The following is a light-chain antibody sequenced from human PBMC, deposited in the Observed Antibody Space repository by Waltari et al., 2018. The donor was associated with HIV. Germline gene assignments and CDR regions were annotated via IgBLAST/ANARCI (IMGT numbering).Light chain of an antibody. CDR3: MQALQSPNT. V-gene: IGKV2-28*01. Sequence: DILLTQSPLSLSVTPGEPASISCRSSQSLVHTNGYNYLDWYLQKPGQSPQLLISLASTRASGVPDRFSGSGSGTDFTLKISRVEAEDVGVYYCMQALQSPNTFGQGTKVEIK. J-gene: IGKJ2*01. CDR2: LAS. CDR1: QSLVHTNGYNY.